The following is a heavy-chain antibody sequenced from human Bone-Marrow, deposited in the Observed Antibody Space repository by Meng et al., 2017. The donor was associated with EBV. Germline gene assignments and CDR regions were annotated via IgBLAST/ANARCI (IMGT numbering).Heavy chain of an antibody. Sequence: EVQRVESGVCQVKAGGSLRLSCAASGFTFSSYSMNWVRQAPGKGLEWVSRINEDGTITNYADSVKGRFTISRDNAKNTLYLQMNNLRAEDTAVYYCSRDLAGSDDYWGRGTLVTVSS. CDR3: SRDLAGSDDY. CDR1: GFTFSSYS. J-gene: IGHJ4*02. V-gene: IGHV3-74*01. D-gene: IGHD1-14*01. CDR2: INEDGTIT.